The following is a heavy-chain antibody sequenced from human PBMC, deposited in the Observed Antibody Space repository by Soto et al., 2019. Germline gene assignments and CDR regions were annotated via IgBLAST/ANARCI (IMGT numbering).Heavy chain of an antibody. CDR3: ARLPYSYSGYDETYFDY. V-gene: IGHV4-38-2*01. D-gene: IGHD5-12*01. J-gene: IGHJ4*02. CDR2: IYHSGST. Sequence: SQTLSLTCAVSGYSSTSGCYWGWIRQPPGKGLEWIGSIYHSGSTYYNPSLKSRVTISVDTPQKLFSLKLSSVTAADTAVYYCARLPYSYSGYDETYFDYWGQGTLVTVSS. CDR1: GYSSTSGCY.